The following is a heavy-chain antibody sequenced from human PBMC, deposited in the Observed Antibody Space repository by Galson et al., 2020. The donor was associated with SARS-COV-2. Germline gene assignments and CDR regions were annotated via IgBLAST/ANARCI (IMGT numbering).Heavy chain of an antibody. V-gene: IGHV3-23*01. CDR1: GFTFSNYA. Sequence: GESLKISCAASGFTFSNYAISWVRQAPGKGLEWVSTISGSGGTTFYADSVKGRFTISRDYSKNTLYLQMDSLRAEDTAVYYCAKTGGSFYDSSGFYVFDDWGQGTLVTVSS. D-gene: IGHD3-22*01. J-gene: IGHJ4*02. CDR2: ISGSGGTT. CDR3: AKTGGSFYDSSGFYVFDD.